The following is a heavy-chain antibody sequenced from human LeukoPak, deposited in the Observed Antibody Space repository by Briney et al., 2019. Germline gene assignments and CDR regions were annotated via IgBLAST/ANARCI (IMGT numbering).Heavy chain of an antibody. CDR3: AKDIGYGDRSSLFDY. Sequence: SLRLSCAASGFTFDDYAMHWVRQAPGKGLEWVSGISWNSGSIGYADSVKGRFTISRDNAKNSLYLQMNSLRAEDTALYYCAKDIGYGDRSSLFDYWGQGTLVTVSS. J-gene: IGHJ4*02. CDR1: GFTFDDYA. V-gene: IGHV3-9*01. CDR2: ISWNSGSI. D-gene: IGHD4-17*01.